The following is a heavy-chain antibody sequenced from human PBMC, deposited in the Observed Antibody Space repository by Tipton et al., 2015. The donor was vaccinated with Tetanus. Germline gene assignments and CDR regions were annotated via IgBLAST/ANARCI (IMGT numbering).Heavy chain of an antibody. CDR1: GFTFSSYS. V-gene: IGHV3-48*02. Sequence: SLRLSCAASGFTFSSYSMNWVRQAPGKGLEWVSYTSSSSSTIYYADSVKGRFTISRDNAKNSLYLQMNSLRDEDTAVYYCARDRLWFGELSHYYYYGMDVWGQGTTVTVSS. J-gene: IGHJ6*02. D-gene: IGHD3-10*01. CDR3: ARDRLWFGELSHYYYYGMDV. CDR2: TSSSSSTI.